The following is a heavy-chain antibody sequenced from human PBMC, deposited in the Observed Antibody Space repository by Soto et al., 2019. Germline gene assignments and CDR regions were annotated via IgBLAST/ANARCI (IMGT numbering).Heavy chain of an antibody. CDR3: ARDNSLGYCPNGVCYSYGMDV. V-gene: IGHV3-20*01. CDR2: INWNGGST. CDR1: GFTFDDYG. D-gene: IGHD2-8*01. Sequence: GGSLRLSCAASGFTFDDYGMSWVRQAPGKGLEWVSGINWNGGSTGYADSVKGRFTISRDNAKNSLYLQMNSLRAEDTALYHCARDNSLGYCPNGVCYSYGMDVWGQGTLVTVSS. J-gene: IGHJ6*02.